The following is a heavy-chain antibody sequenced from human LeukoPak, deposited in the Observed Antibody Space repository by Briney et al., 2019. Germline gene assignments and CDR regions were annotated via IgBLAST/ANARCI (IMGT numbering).Heavy chain of an antibody. V-gene: IGHV3-30*18. D-gene: IGHD3-3*01. CDR2: ISYDGSNK. CDR1: GFTFSSYG. Sequence: GWSLRLSCAASGFTFSSYGMHWVRQAPGKGLEGVAVISYDGSNKYYADSVKGRFTISRDNSKNTLYLQMNSLRAEDTAVYYCAKVPQTYYDFWSGSIGYYYYGMDVWGQGTTVTVSS. CDR3: AKVPQTYYDFWSGSIGYYYYGMDV. J-gene: IGHJ6*02.